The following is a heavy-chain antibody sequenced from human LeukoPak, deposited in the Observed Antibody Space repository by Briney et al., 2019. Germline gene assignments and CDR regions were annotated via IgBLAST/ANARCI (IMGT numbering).Heavy chain of an antibody. J-gene: IGHJ4*02. D-gene: IGHD6-13*01. V-gene: IGHV4-59*01. Sequence: SETLSLTCTVSGGSISSYYWSWIRHPPGKGLECIVYIYYSGSTNYNPSLKSGVTISVDTSKNQFSLKLRSVTAADAAVYYCGRGIKDKILILSGIASVVFDYWGEGTLVTVSS. CDR2: IYYSGST. CDR1: GGSISSYY. CDR3: GRGIKDKILILSGIASVVFDY.